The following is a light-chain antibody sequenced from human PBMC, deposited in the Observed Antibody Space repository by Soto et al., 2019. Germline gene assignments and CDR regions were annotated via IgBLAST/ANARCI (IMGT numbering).Light chain of an antibody. Sequence: SYELTQPSSVSVSPGQTARITCSGDVLAKKYARWFQQKPGQAPVVVIYKDSERPSGIPERFSGSSSGTTVTLTISGDEVDDEADYYYYSAADSNVVFGGGTKLTVL. CDR1: VLAKKY. J-gene: IGLJ3*02. CDR2: KDS. CDR3: YSAADSNVV. V-gene: IGLV3-27*01.